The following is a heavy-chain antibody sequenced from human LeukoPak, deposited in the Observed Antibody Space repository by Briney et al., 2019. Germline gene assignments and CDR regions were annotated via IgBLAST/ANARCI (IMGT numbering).Heavy chain of an antibody. CDR1: GGSFSGDY. V-gene: IGHV4-34*01. J-gene: IGHJ5*02. CDR2: SSHSGST. D-gene: IGHD3-22*01. Sequence: KPSETRALTCAVYGGSFSGDYWSWIGQPPGKGREGMGESSHSGSTNYNPSLKSRVTISLDTSKNQFSLKLTSVTAADTAVYYCAPRQSLIVDTNRNNWFDPWGQGTLVTVSS. CDR3: APRQSLIVDTNRNNWFDP.